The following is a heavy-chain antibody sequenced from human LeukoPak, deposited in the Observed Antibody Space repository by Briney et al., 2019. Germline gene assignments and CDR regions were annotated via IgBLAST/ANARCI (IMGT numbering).Heavy chain of an antibody. CDR2: ISSDGREE. D-gene: IGHD1-14*01. J-gene: IGHJ4*02. V-gene: IGHV3-30*03. CDR1: GFTFSIYG. Sequence: GRSLRLSCAASGFTFSIYGMHWVRQAPGKGLEGVAVISSDGREEDYADSVRGRFTISRDNSRDTLYLQMSSLRPEDAAVYYCRAATKNRGYYFDYWGQGTLVTVFS. CDR3: RAATKNRGYYFDY.